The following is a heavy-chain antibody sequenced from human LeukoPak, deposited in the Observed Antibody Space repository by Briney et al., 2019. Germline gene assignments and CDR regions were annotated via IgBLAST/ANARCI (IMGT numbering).Heavy chain of an antibody. D-gene: IGHD2-21*01. V-gene: IGHV5-51*01. CDR2: IYPGDSDT. CDR3: ARHLGPPYWGGGYGNDAFDV. J-gene: IGHJ3*01. CDR1: GYSFTSYW. Sequence: GESLKISCKGSGYSFTSYWIGWVRQMPGKGLEWMGIIYPGDSDTRYSPSFQGQVTISADKSISTAYLQWSSLEASDTAMYYCARHLGPPYWGGGYGNDAFDVWGQGTMVTVSS.